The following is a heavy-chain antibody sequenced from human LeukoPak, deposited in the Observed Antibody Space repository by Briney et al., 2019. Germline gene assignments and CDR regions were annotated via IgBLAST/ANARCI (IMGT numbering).Heavy chain of an antibody. CDR3: AKNVAGYCSSTSCPWNFDY. CDR1: GFTFSSYS. D-gene: IGHD2-2*03. J-gene: IGHJ4*02. V-gene: IGHV3-23*01. Sequence: PGRSLRLSCAAPGFTFSSYSMNWVRQAPGKGLEWVSAISGSGGSTYYADSVKGRFTISRDNSKNTLYLQMNSLRAEDTAEYYCAKNVAGYCSSTSCPWNFDYWGQGTLVTVSS. CDR2: ISGSGGST.